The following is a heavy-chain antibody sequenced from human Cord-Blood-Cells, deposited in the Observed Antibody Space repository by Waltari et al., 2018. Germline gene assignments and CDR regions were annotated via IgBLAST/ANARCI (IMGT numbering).Heavy chain of an antibody. CDR2: INPNSGGT. CDR3: AREPYGSGSYYNWFDP. Sequence: QVQLVQSGAEVKKPGAAVKVSCKAAGYTVTGYYLHWVRQGPGQGLEWMGWINPNSGGTNYAQKFQGRVTMTRDTSISTAYMELSRLRSDDTAVYYCAREPYGSGSYYNWFDPWGQGTLVTVSS. J-gene: IGHJ5*02. CDR1: GYTVTGYY. D-gene: IGHD3-10*01. V-gene: IGHV1-2*02.